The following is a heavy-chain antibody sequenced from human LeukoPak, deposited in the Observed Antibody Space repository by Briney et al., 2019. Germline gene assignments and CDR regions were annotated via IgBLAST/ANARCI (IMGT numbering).Heavy chain of an antibody. CDR2: ISSSSSYI. V-gene: IGHV3-21*01. Sequence: PGGSLRLSCAASGFTFSSYSMNWVRQAPGKGLEWVSSISSSSSYIYYADSVKGRFTISRDNAKNSLYLQMNSLRAEDTAVYYCARVNRVAGTGNWFDPRGQGTLVTVSS. CDR1: GFTFSSYS. CDR3: ARVNRVAGTGNWFDP. D-gene: IGHD6-19*01. J-gene: IGHJ5*02.